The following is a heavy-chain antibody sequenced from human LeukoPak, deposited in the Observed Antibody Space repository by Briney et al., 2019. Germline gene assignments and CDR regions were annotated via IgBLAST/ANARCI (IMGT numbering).Heavy chain of an antibody. CDR3: ASVHSSGYYFNFDY. Sequence: PSQTLSLTCTVSGASISSGSYYWNWIRQPAGKGLEWIGRIFASGSTYYNPSLKSRVTISVGTSKNQFSLKLSSVTAADTAVYYCASVHSSGYYFNFDYWGQGTLVTVSS. CDR1: GASISSGSYY. D-gene: IGHD3-22*01. CDR2: IFASGST. J-gene: IGHJ4*02. V-gene: IGHV4-61*02.